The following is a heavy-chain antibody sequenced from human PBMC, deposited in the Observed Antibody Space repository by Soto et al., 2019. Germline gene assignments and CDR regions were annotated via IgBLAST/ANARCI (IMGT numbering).Heavy chain of an antibody. CDR2: ISYDGSNK. D-gene: IGHD6-13*01. V-gene: IGHV3-30*18. CDR3: AKGLVFCRAGDGIRYYPLVYAGQRTRFSDL. Sequence: TTGKGLEWVAVISYDGSNKYYADSVKGRFTISRDNSKYTLYLQMNSLRAEDTAVYYCAKGLVFCRAGDGIRYYPLVYAGQRTRFSDL. J-gene: IGHJ2*01.